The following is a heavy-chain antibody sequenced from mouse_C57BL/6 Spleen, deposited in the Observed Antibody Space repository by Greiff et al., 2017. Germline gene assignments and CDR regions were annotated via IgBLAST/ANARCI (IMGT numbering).Heavy chain of an antibody. D-gene: IGHD2-4*01. V-gene: IGHV3-6*01. CDR1: GYSITSGYY. J-gene: IGHJ4*01. CDR3: ARDGDYDSYAMDY. Sequence: EVHLVESGPGLVKPSQSLSLTCSVTGYSITSGYYWNWIRQFPGNKLEWMGYISYDGSNNYNPSLKNRISITRDTSKNQFFLKLNSVTTEDTATYYCARDGDYDSYAMDYWGQGTSVTVSS. CDR2: ISYDGSN.